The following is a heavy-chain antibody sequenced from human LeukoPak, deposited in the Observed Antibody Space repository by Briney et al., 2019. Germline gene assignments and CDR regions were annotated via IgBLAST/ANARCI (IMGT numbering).Heavy chain of an antibody. J-gene: IGHJ3*02. CDR2: IDARSGIT. V-gene: IGHV3-48*01. CDR1: GFTFTIFG. CDR3: ARTYDFGRGPPGDAFDN. Sequence: GGSLRLSCAASGFTFTIFGLNWVRQAPGKGPEWVSYIDARSGITYYADSVQGRFTLSRDNARESVFLQMDSLRVDDTAVYYCARTYDFGRGPPGDAFDNWGPGTWVIVPS. D-gene: IGHD3-3*01.